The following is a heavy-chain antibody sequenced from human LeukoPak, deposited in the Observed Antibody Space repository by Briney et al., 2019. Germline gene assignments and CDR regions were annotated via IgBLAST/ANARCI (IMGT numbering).Heavy chain of an antibody. V-gene: IGHV1-2*02. CDR1: GYTFTAYN. J-gene: IGHJ4*02. CDR2: INANSGGS. D-gene: IGHD6-19*01. CDR3: ARVLLTAVSGSPVFDY. Sequence: ASVKVSCKASGYTFTAYNMHWVRQAPGQGLEWMGGINANSGGSNFAQKFQGRVNMTRDTSISTAYMELNGLISDDTAVYYCARVLLTAVSGSPVFDYWGEGTLVTVSS.